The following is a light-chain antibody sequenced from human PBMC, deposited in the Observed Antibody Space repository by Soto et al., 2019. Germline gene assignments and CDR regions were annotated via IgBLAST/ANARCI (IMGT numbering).Light chain of an antibody. CDR3: QSYDSSLPGAV. J-gene: IGLJ2*01. V-gene: IGLV1-40*01. Sequence: QSVLTQPPSVSVAPGQRVTISCTGSSSNMGTGYDVHWYQQHPGMAPKLLIYGNNHRPSGVPGRFSGSKSGTSASLAITGLQAEDEADYYCQSYDSSLPGAVFGGGTKLTVL. CDR1: SSNMGTGYD. CDR2: GNN.